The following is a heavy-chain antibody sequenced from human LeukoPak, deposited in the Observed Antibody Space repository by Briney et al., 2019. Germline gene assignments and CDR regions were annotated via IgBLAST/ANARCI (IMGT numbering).Heavy chain of an antibody. CDR1: GGSISSSSYY. V-gene: IGHV4-39*01. CDR2: IYYSGST. CDR3: ARRGYYGSGSFDY. Sequence: SETLSLTCTVSGGSISSSSYYWGWIRQPPGKGLEWTGGIYYSGSTYYNPSLKSRVTISVDTSKNQFSLKLSSVTAADTAVYYCARRGYYGSGSFDYWGQGTLVTVSS. J-gene: IGHJ4*02. D-gene: IGHD3-10*01.